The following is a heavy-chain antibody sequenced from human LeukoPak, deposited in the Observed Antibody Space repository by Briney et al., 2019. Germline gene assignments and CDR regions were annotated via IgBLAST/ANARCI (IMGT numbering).Heavy chain of an antibody. Sequence: SQTLSLTCTVSGGSISSASYYWSWIRQPPGKGLDWIGYIYYSGSTYYNPSLKSRVTISVDTSKNQFSLKLSSVTAADTAVYYCARASYFFDSGSLNFDPWGQGTLVTVSS. J-gene: IGHJ5*02. D-gene: IGHD3-10*01. V-gene: IGHV4-30-4*08. CDR3: ARASYFFDSGSLNFDP. CDR1: GGSISSASYY. CDR2: IYYSGST.